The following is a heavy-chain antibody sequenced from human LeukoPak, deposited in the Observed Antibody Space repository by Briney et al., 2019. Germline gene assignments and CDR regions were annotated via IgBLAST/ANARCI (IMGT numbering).Heavy chain of an antibody. D-gene: IGHD1-26*01. V-gene: IGHV4-4*07. J-gene: IGHJ5*02. CDR3: ARGVVGADYNWFDP. CDR1: GGSITNYY. CDR2: IDTSGDT. Sequence: SETLSLTCTVSGGSITNYYWSWIRQPAGKGLGWIGRIDTSGDTKYNPSLKSRLTMSVDTSKNQFSLKLSSVNAADTAVYYCARGVVGADYNWFDPWGQGTLVTVSS.